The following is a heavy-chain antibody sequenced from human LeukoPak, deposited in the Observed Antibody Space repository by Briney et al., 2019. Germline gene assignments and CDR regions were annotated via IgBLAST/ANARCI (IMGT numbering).Heavy chain of an antibody. V-gene: IGHV3-23*01. Sequence: PGGSLRLSCAASGFTFSSYAMSWVRQAPGKGLGGVSAISGSGGSTYYADSVKGRFTIFRDSSKNTLYLQMNSLRAEDTAVYYCAKDPEQQLVLDYWGQGTLVTVSS. D-gene: IGHD6-13*01. CDR2: ISGSGGST. CDR3: AKDPEQQLVLDY. J-gene: IGHJ4*02. CDR1: GFTFSSYA.